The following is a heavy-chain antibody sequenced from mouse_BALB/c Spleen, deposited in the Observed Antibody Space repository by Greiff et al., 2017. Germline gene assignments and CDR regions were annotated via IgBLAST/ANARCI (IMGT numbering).Heavy chain of an antibody. V-gene: IGHV1-20*02. J-gene: IGHJ4*01. Sequence: VQLQQSGPELVKPGASVKISCKASGYSFTGYFMNWVMQSHGKSLEWMGRINPYNGDTFYNQKFKGKATLTVDNSSSTAHMELRSLASEDSAVYYCARRGLLRHYYAMDYWGQGTSVT. CDR1: GYSFTGYF. D-gene: IGHD1-2*01. CDR2: INPYNGDT. CDR3: ARRGLLRHYYAMDY.